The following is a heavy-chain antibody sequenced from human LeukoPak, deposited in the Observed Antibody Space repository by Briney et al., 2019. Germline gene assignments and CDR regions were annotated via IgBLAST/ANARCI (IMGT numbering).Heavy chain of an antibody. CDR3: AKAVDFWSGYYFDY. V-gene: IGHV3-23*01. CDR1: GFTFSSYA. CDR2: ISGSGGSA. D-gene: IGHD3-3*01. J-gene: IGHJ4*02. Sequence: GGSLRLSCAASGFTFSSYAMSWVRQAPGKGLEWVSAISGSGGSAYYADSVKGRFTISRDNSKNTLYLQMNSLRAEDTAVYYCAKAVDFWSGYYFDYWGQGTLVTVSS.